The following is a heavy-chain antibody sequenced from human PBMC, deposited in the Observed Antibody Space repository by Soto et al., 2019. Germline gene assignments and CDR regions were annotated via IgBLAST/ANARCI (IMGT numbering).Heavy chain of an antibody. CDR1: GFTFSSYG. Sequence: QVQLVESGGGVVQPGRSLRLSCAASGFTFSSYGMHWVRQAPGKGLEWVAVIWYDGSNKYYADSVKGRFTISRDNSKNTLYLQMNSLGAEDTAVYYCARDPPSYYYDSSGYYRYYYYYGMDVWGQGTTVTVSS. CDR3: ARDPPSYYYDSSGYYRYYYYYGMDV. D-gene: IGHD3-22*01. CDR2: IWYDGSNK. J-gene: IGHJ6*02. V-gene: IGHV3-33*01.